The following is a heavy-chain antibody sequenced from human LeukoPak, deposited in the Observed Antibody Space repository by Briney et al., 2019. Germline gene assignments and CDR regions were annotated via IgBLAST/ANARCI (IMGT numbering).Heavy chain of an antibody. Sequence: PSETLSLTCTVSGGSISTYYWSWIRQPPGKGLEWIGYIYYSGSTNYNPSLKSRVNISVDTSKNQFSLKLSSVTAADTAVYYCARQRGYFDYWGQGTLVTVSS. CDR1: GGSISTYY. J-gene: IGHJ4*02. CDR2: IYYSGST. CDR3: ARQRGYFDY. V-gene: IGHV4-59*08. D-gene: IGHD3-10*01.